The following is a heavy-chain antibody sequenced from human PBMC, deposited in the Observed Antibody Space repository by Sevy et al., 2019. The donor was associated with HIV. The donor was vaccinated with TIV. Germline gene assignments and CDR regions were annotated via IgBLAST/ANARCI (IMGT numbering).Heavy chain of an antibody. CDR3: TTDQECQLERYNFNY. CDR2: IKSKTNGGTT. D-gene: IGHD1-1*01. J-gene: IGHJ4*02. Sequence: GGSLRLSCAASEFIFTNAWMSWVRQAPGKGLEWVGRIKSKTNGGTTDYAAPVEVRFTISRDDSKKTLYLQMNSLKTKDRAVYYYTTDQECQLERYNFNYWGQGTLVTVSS. V-gene: IGHV3-15*01. CDR1: EFIFTNAW.